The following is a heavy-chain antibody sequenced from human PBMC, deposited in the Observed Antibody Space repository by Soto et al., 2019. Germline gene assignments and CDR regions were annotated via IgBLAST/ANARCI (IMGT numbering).Heavy chain of an antibody. Sequence: GGSLGLSCAAYGFNLNIYAMNGVRKAPGKGLEWVACIIGNSEATYYADSVKGRFTISRDNSNHILYLQLSSLRVEDTVIYYCAKDLRPDGRYDLDYWGQGTQVTVSS. CDR3: AKDLRPDGRYDLDY. D-gene: IGHD3-3*01. V-gene: IGHV3-23*01. CDR2: IIGNSEAT. CDR1: GFNLNIYA. J-gene: IGHJ4*02.